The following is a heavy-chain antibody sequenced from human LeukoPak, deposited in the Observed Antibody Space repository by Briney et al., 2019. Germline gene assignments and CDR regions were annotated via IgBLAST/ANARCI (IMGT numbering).Heavy chain of an antibody. CDR2: IWHDGKNK. V-gene: IGHV3-33*01. Sequence: GRSLRLSCAASGFTFSSYGMHWVRQAPGKGLEWVAVIWHDGKNKYYADSVKGRFTISRDNSKNTLYLQMDSLRAEDTAVYYCARDRGSNDPIDYWGQGTLVTVSS. J-gene: IGHJ4*02. CDR1: GFTFSSYG. D-gene: IGHD2-15*01. CDR3: ARDRGSNDPIDY.